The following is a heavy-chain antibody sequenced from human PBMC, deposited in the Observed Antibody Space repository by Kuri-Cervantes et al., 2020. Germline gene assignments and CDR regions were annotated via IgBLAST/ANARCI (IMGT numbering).Heavy chain of an antibody. CDR3: ARVDLPALVRGKIDY. CDR2: IGTAGDT. CDR1: GFTFSSYD. J-gene: IGHJ4*02. Sequence: GGSLRLSCAASGFTFSSYDMHWVRQATGKGLEWVSAIGTAGDTYYPGSVKGRFTISRENAKNSLYLQMNSLRAEDTAVYYCARVDLPALVRGKIDYWGQGTLVTVSS. V-gene: IGHV3-13*01. D-gene: IGHD3-10*01.